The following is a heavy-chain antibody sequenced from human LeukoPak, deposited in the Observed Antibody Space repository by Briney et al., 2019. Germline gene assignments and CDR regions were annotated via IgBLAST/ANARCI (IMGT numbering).Heavy chain of an antibody. CDR3: ARDGRYDSSSIGY. CDR1: GGSISIYY. D-gene: IGHD3-22*01. J-gene: IGHJ4*02. Sequence: SETLSLTCTVSGGSISIYYWSWIRQPPGKGLEWIGSIYHSGSTYYNPSLKSRVTISVDTSKNQFSLKLSSVTAADTAVYYCARDGRYDSSSIGYWGQGTLVTVSS. V-gene: IGHV4-38-2*02. CDR2: IYHSGST.